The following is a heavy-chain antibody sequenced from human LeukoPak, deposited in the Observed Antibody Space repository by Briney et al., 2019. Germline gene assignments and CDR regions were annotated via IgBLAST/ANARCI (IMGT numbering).Heavy chain of an antibody. V-gene: IGHV4-4*09. CDR3: ARRAVAGLFDY. Sequence: SETLSLTCTVSGGSIRSYYWSWIRQPPGKGLEWIGYIYTSGSTNYNPSLKSRVTISVDTSKNQFSLKLSSVTAADAAVYYCARRAVAGLFDYWGQGTLVTVSS. CDR2: IYTSGST. D-gene: IGHD6-19*01. J-gene: IGHJ4*02. CDR1: GGSIRSYY.